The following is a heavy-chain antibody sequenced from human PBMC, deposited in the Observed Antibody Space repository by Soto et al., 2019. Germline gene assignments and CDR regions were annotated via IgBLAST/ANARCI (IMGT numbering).Heavy chain of an antibody. J-gene: IGHJ4*02. CDR3: AKDGSFSAAAGTPIDY. Sequence: EVQLVESGGGLLQPGRSLRLSCAASGFTFDDYAMHWVRQAPGKGLECVSGISWNSGSIGYADSVKGRFTISRDNAKNSLYLQMNSLRAEDTALYYCAKDGSFSAAAGTPIDYWGQGTLVTVSS. V-gene: IGHV3-9*01. D-gene: IGHD6-13*01. CDR1: GFTFDDYA. CDR2: ISWNSGSI.